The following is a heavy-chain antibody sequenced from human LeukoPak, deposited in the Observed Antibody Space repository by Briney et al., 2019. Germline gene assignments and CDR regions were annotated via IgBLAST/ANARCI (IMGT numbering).Heavy chain of an antibody. J-gene: IGHJ6*02. CDR2: IVVGSGNT. CDR3: AARSWFGELPYGMDV. D-gene: IGHD3-10*01. V-gene: IGHV1-58*02. Sequence: GTSVKVSCKASGFTFTSSAMQWVRQARGQRLEWIGWIVVGSGNTSYAQKFQERVTITRDMSTSTAYMELSSLRSEDTAVYYCAARSWFGELPYGMDVWGQGTTVTVSS. CDR1: GFTFTSSA.